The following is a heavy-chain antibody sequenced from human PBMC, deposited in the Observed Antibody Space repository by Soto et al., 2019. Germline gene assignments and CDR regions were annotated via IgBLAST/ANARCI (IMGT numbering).Heavy chain of an antibody. D-gene: IGHD5-12*01. CDR2: IYPGDSDT. CDR1: GYSFTSYW. Sequence: GESLKISCKGSGYSFTSYWIGWVHQMPGKGLEWMGIIYPGDSDTRYSPSFQGQVTISADKSISTAYLQWSSLKASDTAMYYCARRSGVATTRTVGDYWGQGTLVTVSS. J-gene: IGHJ4*02. V-gene: IGHV5-51*07. CDR3: ARRSGVATTRTVGDY.